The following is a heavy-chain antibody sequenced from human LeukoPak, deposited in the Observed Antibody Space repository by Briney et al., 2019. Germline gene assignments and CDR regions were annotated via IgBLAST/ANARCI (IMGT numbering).Heavy chain of an antibody. Sequence: GGSLRLSCAGSGFSFSSYGMHWVRQAPGKGLEWVAVISYDGSNKYYADSVKGRFTISRDNSKNTLYLQMNSLRAEDTALYYCARVGYYYDSSGYYGFVDYWGQGALVTVSS. CDR1: GFSFSSYG. CDR3: ARVGYYYDSSGYYGFVDY. CDR2: ISYDGSNK. J-gene: IGHJ4*02. D-gene: IGHD3-22*01. V-gene: IGHV3-33*05.